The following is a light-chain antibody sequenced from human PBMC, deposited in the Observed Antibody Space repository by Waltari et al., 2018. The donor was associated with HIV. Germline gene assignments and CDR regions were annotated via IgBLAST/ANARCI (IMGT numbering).Light chain of an antibody. CDR3: QQYRTSPDIT. J-gene: IGKJ3*01. CDR1: QKISNTY. V-gene: IGKV3-20*01. Sequence: EIVLTQSPGTLSLSPGERATLSCRASQKISNTYLAWYQQKPVQTPRLLIYGASSRATGIPDRFSGSGSGTDFTLSISRLEPEDFAVYYCQQYRTSPDITFGPGTKVEIK. CDR2: GAS.